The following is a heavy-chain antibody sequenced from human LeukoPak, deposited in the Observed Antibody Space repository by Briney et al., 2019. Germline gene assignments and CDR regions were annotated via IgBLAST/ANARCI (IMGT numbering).Heavy chain of an antibody. CDR2: IYSGGST. CDR3: ACSTDYDSSGYYPDY. D-gene: IGHD3-22*01. CDR1: GFTVRSNY. V-gene: IGHV3-53*01. J-gene: IGHJ4*02. Sequence: GGSLRLSCAASGFTVRSNYMSWVRQAPGKGLEWVSVIYSGGSTYYADSVKGRFTISRDNSKNTLYLQMNSLRAEDTAVYYCACSTDYDSSGYYPDYWGQGTLVTVSS.